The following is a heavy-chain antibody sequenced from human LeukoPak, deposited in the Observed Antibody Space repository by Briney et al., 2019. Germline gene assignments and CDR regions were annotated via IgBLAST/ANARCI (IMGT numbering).Heavy chain of an antibody. CDR1: GGSISSGDYY. D-gene: IGHD6-13*01. CDR3: ARDSSSWYSYGMDV. CDR2: IYYSGST. Sequence: SQTLSLTCTVSGGSISSGDYYWSWIRQPPGKGPEWIGYIYYSGSTYYNPSLKSRVTISVDTSKNQFSLRLSSVTAADTAVYYCARDSSSWYSYGMDVWGKGTTVTVSS. J-gene: IGHJ6*04. V-gene: IGHV4-30-4*01.